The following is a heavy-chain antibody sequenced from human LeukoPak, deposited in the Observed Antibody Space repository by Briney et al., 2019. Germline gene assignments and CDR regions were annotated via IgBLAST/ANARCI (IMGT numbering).Heavy chain of an antibody. CDR3: GRDLSGWYGPDY. J-gene: IGHJ4*02. V-gene: IGHV3-20*04. CDR2: INWNGGST. CDR1: GFTFDDYG. Sequence: GGSLRLSCAASGFTFDDYGMSWVRQAPGKGLEWVSGINWNGGSTGYADSVKGRFTISRDNAKNSLYLQMDSLRAEDTALYYCGRDLSGWYGPDYWGQGTLVTVSS. D-gene: IGHD6-19*01.